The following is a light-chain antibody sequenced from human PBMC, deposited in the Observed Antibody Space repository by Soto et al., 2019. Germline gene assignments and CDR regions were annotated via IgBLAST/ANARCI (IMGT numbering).Light chain of an antibody. CDR3: HQYGTSTQT. Sequence: EIVLTQSPGALSLSPGERATLSWGASQSVSDTHVAWYQQRPGQAPRLLIYDASRRDIGVPDRFIGSGSATDFTLTISGLEHEDFAVYFCHQYGTSTQTFGQGTKVDIK. CDR2: DAS. V-gene: IGKV3-20*01. CDR1: QSVSDTH. J-gene: IGKJ1*01.